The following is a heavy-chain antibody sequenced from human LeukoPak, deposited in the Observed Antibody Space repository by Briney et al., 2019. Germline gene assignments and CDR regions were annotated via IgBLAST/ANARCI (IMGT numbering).Heavy chain of an antibody. CDR2: ISSSSSYI. D-gene: IGHD6-19*01. J-gene: IGHJ3*02. CDR1: GLTFSKYS. CDR3: ATVNGISSGGHDAFDI. Sequence: PGGSLRLSCAASGLTFSKYSMTWVRQAPGKGLEWVSSISSSSSYIYYADSVKGRFTISRDNAKNSLYLQMNSLRAEDTAVYYCATVNGISSGGHDAFDIWGQGTMVTVSS. V-gene: IGHV3-21*01.